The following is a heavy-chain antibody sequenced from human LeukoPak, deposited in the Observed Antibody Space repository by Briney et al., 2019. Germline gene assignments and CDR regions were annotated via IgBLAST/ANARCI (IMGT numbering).Heavy chain of an antibody. CDR1: GYTFTGYY. D-gene: IGHD6-19*01. Sequence: ASVKVSCKASGYTFTGYYMHWVRQAPGQGLEWMGWINPNSGGTNYAQKFQGRVTMTTDTSTSTAYMELRSLRSDDTAVYYCARPSSGWYWFDPWGQGTLVTVSS. CDR2: INPNSGGT. CDR3: ARPSSGWYWFDP. V-gene: IGHV1-2*02. J-gene: IGHJ5*02.